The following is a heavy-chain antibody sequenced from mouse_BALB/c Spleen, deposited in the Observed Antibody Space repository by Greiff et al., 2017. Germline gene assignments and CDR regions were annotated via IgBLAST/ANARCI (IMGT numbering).Heavy chain of an antibody. D-gene: IGHD2-3*01. CDR3: ANDGTMDY. J-gene: IGHJ4*01. CDR1: GYTFTSYW. Sequence: VQLVESGAELAKPGASVKMSCKASGYTFTSYWMHWVKQRPGQGLEWIGYINPSTGYTEYNQKFKDKATLTADKSSSTAYMQLSSLTSEDSAVYYCANDGTMDYWGQGTSVTVSS. V-gene: IGHV1-7*01. CDR2: INPSTGYT.